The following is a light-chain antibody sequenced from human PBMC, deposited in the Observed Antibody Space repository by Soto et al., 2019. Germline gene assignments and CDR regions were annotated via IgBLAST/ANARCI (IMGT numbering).Light chain of an antibody. Sequence: EIVLTQSPGTLSLSPGARAPIYCRASQSVSSSYLAWYQQKPGQAPGILIYGASSRATGIPDRFSGSGSGTDFTLTISSLEPEDFAVYYCHQRSNLWTFGQGTKVDI. CDR2: GAS. J-gene: IGKJ1*01. CDR3: HQRSNLWT. CDR1: QSVSSSY. V-gene: IGKV3D-20*02.